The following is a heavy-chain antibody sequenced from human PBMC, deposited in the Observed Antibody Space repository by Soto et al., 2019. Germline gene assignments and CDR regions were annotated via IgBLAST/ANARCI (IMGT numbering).Heavy chain of an antibody. Sequence: GGSLRLSFAASGFTFSNAWMSWVRQAPGKGLEWVGRIKSKTDGGTTDYAAPVKGRFTISRDDSKNTLYLQMNSLKTEDTAVYYCTTDLYGGDRAVRYGMDVWGQGTTVTVSS. CDR2: IKSKTDGGTT. D-gene: IGHD2-2*02. CDR1: GFTFSNAW. CDR3: TTDLYGGDRAVRYGMDV. V-gene: IGHV3-15*01. J-gene: IGHJ6*02.